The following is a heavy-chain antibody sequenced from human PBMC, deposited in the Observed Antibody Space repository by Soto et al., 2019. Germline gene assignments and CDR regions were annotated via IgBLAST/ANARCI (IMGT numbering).Heavy chain of an antibody. D-gene: IGHD3-22*01. CDR1: GFTFSSYW. V-gene: IGHV3-7*03. CDR2: IKQDGSEK. CDR3: ARDVDYYDSSGYNDY. J-gene: IGHJ4*02. Sequence: GGSLRLSCAASGFTFSSYWMSWVRQAPGKGLEWVANIKQDGSEKYYVDSVKGRFTISRDNAKNSLYLQMNSLRAEDTAVYYCARDVDYYDSSGYNDYWGQGTLVTVSS.